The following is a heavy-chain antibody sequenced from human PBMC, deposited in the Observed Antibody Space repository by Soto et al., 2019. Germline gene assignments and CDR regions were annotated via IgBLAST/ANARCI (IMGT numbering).Heavy chain of an antibody. CDR2: MNPNSGNT. V-gene: IGHV1-8*01. CDR3: ARWPDGYYYYGMDV. J-gene: IGHJ6*02. CDR1: GYTFTSYD. Sequence: QVQLVQSGDEVKKPGASVKVSCKASGYTFTSYDINWVRQATGQGLEWMGWMNPNSGNTGYAQKFQGRVTMTRNASISTAYMELSSLRSEHTSVYYCARWPDGYYYYGMDVWGQGTTVTVSS.